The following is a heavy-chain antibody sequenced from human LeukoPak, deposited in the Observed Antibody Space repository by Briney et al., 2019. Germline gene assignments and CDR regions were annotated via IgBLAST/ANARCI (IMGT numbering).Heavy chain of an antibody. CDR3: ARKYSSSRDRRYYGMDV. D-gene: IGHD6-13*01. J-gene: IGHJ6*02. Sequence: PSETLSLTCAVYGGSFSGYYWSWIRQPPGKGLEWIGEINHSGSTNYNPSLKSRVTISVDTSKNQFSLKLSSVTAADTAVYYCARKYSSSRDRRYYGMDVWGQGTTVTVSS. V-gene: IGHV4-34*01. CDR1: GGSFSGYY. CDR2: INHSGST.